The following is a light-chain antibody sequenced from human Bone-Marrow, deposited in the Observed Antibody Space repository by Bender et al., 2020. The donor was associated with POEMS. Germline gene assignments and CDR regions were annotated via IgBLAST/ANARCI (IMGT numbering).Light chain of an antibody. CDR3: AAWDDSLNGVV. J-gene: IGLJ2*01. CDR1: SSNIGNNA. CDR2: YDD. V-gene: IGLV1-36*01. Sequence: QSVLTQPPSVSEAPRQRVTISCSGSSSNIGNNAVNWYQQVPGKAPELLIYYDDLLSSGVSDRFSGSKSGTSASLAISGLQCEDEADYYCAAWDDSLNGVVFGGGTKLTVL.